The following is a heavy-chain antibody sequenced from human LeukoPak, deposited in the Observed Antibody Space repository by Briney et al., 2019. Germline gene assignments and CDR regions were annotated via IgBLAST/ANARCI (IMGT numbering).Heavy chain of an antibody. V-gene: IGHV4-34*01. CDR2: INHSAST. Sequence: WIGEINHSASTNYNPSLKSRVTISVDTSKNQFSLKLSSVTAADTAVYYCARQGSEAFDIWGQGTMVTVSS. CDR3: ARQGSEAFDI. J-gene: IGHJ3*02.